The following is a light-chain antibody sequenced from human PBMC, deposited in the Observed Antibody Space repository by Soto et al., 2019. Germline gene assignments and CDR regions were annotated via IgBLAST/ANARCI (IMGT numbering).Light chain of an antibody. V-gene: IGKV3-15*01. J-gene: IGKJ3*01. CDR1: QSISTN. CDR3: QQYDKWPLT. Sequence: EIVMTQSPATLSVSPWERASLSCRARQSISTNLAWFQQKPGQAPRLLIYGASTRATGIPARFSGSGSGTEFTLTISSPQSEDFAVYYCQQYDKWPLTFGPGTKVDIE. CDR2: GAS.